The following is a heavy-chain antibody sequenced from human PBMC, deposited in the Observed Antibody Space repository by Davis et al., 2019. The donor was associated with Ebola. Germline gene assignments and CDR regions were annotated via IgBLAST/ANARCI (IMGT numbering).Heavy chain of an antibody. D-gene: IGHD2-2*02. CDR2: INPNSGGT. J-gene: IGHJ6*02. CDR3: GRGGGDCSSTSCYTGHYYYYGMDV. V-gene: IGHV1-2*02. Sequence: ASVKVSCKASGYTFTGYYMHWVRQAPGQGLEWMGWINPNSGGTNYAQKFQGRVTMTRDTSISTAYMELSRLRSDDTAVYYCGRGGGDCSSTSCYTGHYYYYGMDVWGQGTTVTVSS. CDR1: GYTFTGYY.